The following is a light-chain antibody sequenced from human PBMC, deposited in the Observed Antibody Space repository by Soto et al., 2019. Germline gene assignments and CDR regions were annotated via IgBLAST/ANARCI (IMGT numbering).Light chain of an antibody. Sequence: QSVLTQPASVSGSHGQSITISCTETSSDVGSYNLVSWYQQHPGKAPKLMIYEVSKRPSGVSNRFSGSKSGNTASLTISGLQAEDEADYSCCSYAGSSTYVFGTGTKVTVL. CDR2: EVS. J-gene: IGLJ1*01. V-gene: IGLV2-23*02. CDR1: SSDVGSYNL. CDR3: CSYAGSSTYV.